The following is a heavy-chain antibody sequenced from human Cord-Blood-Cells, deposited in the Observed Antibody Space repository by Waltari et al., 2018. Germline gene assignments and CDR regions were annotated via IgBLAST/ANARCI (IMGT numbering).Heavy chain of an antibody. CDR1: GFTFSSYG. J-gene: IGHJ4*02. CDR3: AKRSWELAY. D-gene: IGHD1-26*01. Sequence: QVQLVESGGGVVQPGRSLRLSCAASGFTFSSYGMHWVRQAPGKGLEWVAVISYDGSKKYYADSVKGRFTISRDNSKNTLYLQMNSLRAEDTAVYYCAKRSWELAYWGQGTLVTVSS. V-gene: IGHV3-30*18. CDR2: ISYDGSKK.